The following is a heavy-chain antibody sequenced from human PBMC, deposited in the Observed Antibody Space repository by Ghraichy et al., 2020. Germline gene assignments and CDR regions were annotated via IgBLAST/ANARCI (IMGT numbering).Heavy chain of an antibody. J-gene: IGHJ6*02. CDR2: ISSSSSYI. CDR1: GFTFSSYS. Sequence: GGSLRLSCAASGFTFSSYSMNWVRQAPGKGLEWVSSISSSSSYIYYADSVKGRFTISRDNAKNSLYLQMNSLRAEDTAVYYCARDHMVRGVGGMDVWGQGTTVTVSS. CDR3: ARDHMVRGVGGMDV. D-gene: IGHD3-10*01. V-gene: IGHV3-21*01.